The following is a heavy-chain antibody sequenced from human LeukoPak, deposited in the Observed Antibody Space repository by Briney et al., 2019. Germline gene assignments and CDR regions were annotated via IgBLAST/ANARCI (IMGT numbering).Heavy chain of an antibody. Sequence: PSETLSLTCAVYGGSFSGYYWSWIRQPPGKGLEWIGEINHSGSTNYNPSLKSRVTISVDTSKNQFSLKLSSVTAADTAVYYCARVGYYDSSGHPDYWGQGTLVTVSS. CDR3: ARVGYYDSSGHPDY. J-gene: IGHJ4*02. CDR2: INHSGST. V-gene: IGHV4-34*01. D-gene: IGHD3-22*01. CDR1: GGSFSGYY.